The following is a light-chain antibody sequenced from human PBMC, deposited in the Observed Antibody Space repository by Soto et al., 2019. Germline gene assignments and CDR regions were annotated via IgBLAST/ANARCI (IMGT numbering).Light chain of an antibody. Sequence: QSVLTQPPSVSAAPGRTVTISCSGSSSNIGNSFVSWYQQLPGTAPRLLIYDNSERPSGIPDRFSGSKSGTSATLGITGLQTGDEADYYCGAWDGGLSAFVFGTGTKVTVL. J-gene: IGLJ1*01. V-gene: IGLV1-51*01. CDR1: SSNIGNSF. CDR2: DNS. CDR3: GAWDGGLSAFV.